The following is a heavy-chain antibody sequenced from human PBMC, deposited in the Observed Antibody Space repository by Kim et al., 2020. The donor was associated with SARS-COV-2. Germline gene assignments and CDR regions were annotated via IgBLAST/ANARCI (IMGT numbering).Heavy chain of an antibody. CDR2: INSDGSST. V-gene: IGHV3-74*01. CDR1: GFTFSSYW. J-gene: IGHJ4*02. D-gene: IGHD3-3*01. Sequence: GGSLRLSCAASGFTFSSYWMHWVRQAPGKGLVWVSRINSDGSSTSYADSVKGRFTISRDNAKNTLYLQMNSLRAEDTAVYYCARTERYDFWSGYYFFDYWGQATLVTVSS. CDR3: ARTERYDFWSGYYFFDY.